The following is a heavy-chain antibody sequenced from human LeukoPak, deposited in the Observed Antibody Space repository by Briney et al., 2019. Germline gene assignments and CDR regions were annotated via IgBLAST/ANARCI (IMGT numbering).Heavy chain of an antibody. V-gene: IGHV4-39*07. CDR2: INHSGSN. D-gene: IGHD6-6*01. CDR1: GGSISSSSDY. Sequence: PSETLSLTCTVSGGSISSSSDYWSWIRQPPGKGLEWIGEINHSGSNNYNPSLKSRVSISVCTAKNQFSLKLSSVRAADTAVYYCARGQLVLFDYWGQGTLVTVSS. CDR3: ARGQLVLFDY. J-gene: IGHJ4*02.